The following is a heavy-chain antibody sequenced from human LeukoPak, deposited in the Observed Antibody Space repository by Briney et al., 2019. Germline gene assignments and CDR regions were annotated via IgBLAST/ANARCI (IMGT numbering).Heavy chain of an antibody. V-gene: IGHV3-7*01. J-gene: IGHJ4*02. CDR2: IKQDGSEK. D-gene: IGHD6-13*01. CDR1: GFTFSSNW. CDR3: ARELRPDPYSASWYNY. Sequence: GGSLRLSCAASGFTFSSNWMSWFRQAPGKGLEGVANIKQDGSEKYYVDSVKGRFTISRDNAKNSLYLQMNSLRAEDTAVYYCARELRPDPYSASWYNYWGQGTLVTVSS.